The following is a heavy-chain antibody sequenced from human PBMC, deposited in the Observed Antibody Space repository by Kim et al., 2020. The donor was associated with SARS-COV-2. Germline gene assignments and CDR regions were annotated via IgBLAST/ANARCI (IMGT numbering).Heavy chain of an antibody. CDR1: GFTFSDYY. CDR3: ARILQLSSGIDY. V-gene: IGHV3-11*03. D-gene: IGHD5-18*01. J-gene: IGHJ4*02. Sequence: GGSLRLSCAASGFTFSDYYMSWIRQAPGKGLEWVSYISSSSSYTNYADSVKGRFTISRDNAKNSLYLQMNSLRAEDTAVYYCARILQLSSGIDYWGQGTLVTVSS. CDR2: ISSSSSYT.